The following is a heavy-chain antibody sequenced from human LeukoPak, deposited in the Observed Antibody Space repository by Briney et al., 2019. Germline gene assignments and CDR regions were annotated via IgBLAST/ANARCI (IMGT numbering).Heavy chain of an antibody. J-gene: IGHJ4*02. CDR3: LAAAGGVY. D-gene: IGHD6-13*01. CDR2: INAGNGNT. CDR1: GFTFTNYA. Sequence: ASVKVSCKASGFTFTNYAMQWVRQAPGQRLEWMGWINAGNGNTKYSQKFQGRVTITRDTSASTAYMELSSLRSEDTAVYYCLAAAGGVYWGQGTLVTVSS. V-gene: IGHV1-3*01.